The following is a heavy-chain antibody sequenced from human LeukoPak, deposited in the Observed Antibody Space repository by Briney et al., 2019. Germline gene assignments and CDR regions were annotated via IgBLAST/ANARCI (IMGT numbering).Heavy chain of an antibody. CDR2: INHSGST. V-gene: IGHV4-34*01. J-gene: IGHJ5*02. D-gene: IGHD3-3*01. Sequence: SETLSLTCAVYGGSSSGYYWSWIRQPPGKGLEWSGEINHSGSTNYNPSLKSRVTISVDTSKNQFSLKLSSVTAADTAVYYCARGSQYYDFWSGYVRWFDPWGQGTLVTVSS. CDR1: GGSSSGYY. CDR3: ARGSQYYDFWSGYVRWFDP.